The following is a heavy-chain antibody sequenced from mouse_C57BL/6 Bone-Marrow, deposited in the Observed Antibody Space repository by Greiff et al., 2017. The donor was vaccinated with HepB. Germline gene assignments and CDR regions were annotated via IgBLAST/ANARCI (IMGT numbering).Heavy chain of an antibody. D-gene: IGHD1-2*01. J-gene: IGHJ3*01. V-gene: IGHV1-64*01. CDR2: IHPNSGST. CDR3: ASLLRSNWDWFAY. Sequence: QVQLQQPGAELVKPGASVKLSCKASGYTFTSYWMHWVKQRPGQGLEWIGMIHPNSGSTNYNEKFKSKATLTVDKSSSTAYMQLSSLTSEDSAVYYCASLLRSNWDWFAYWGQGTLVTVSA. CDR1: GYTFTSYW.